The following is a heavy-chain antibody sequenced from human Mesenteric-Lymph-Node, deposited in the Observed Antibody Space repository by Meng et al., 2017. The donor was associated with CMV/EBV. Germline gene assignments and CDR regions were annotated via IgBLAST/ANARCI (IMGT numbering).Heavy chain of an antibody. J-gene: IGHJ6*02. V-gene: IGHV3-43D*03. CDR3: AKSGGGSSTGRRTYYYYGMDV. Sequence: ETLSLTCAASGFTFDYYAMHWVRQSPGKGLEWVSLISWDGGSTAYADSVRGRFTISRDNSENSLYLQMNSLRAEDTALYYCAKSGGGSSTGRRTYYYYGMDVWGQGTTVTVSS. CDR2: ISWDGGST. D-gene: IGHD2-2*01. CDR1: GFTFDYYA.